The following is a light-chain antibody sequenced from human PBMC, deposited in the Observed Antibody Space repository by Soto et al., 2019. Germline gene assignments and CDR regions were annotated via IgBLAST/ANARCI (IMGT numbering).Light chain of an antibody. V-gene: IGLV2-23*01. Sequence: QSVLTQPASVSGSPGQSITISCTGTNSDVGTHNLVSWYQQHPGKAPKLIIYEGTKRPSGVSNRFSGSKSGNTASLTISGLQAQDEADYYRCSYALLFGTGTKVT. J-gene: IGLJ1*01. CDR2: EGT. CDR1: NSDVGTHNL. CDR3: CSYALL.